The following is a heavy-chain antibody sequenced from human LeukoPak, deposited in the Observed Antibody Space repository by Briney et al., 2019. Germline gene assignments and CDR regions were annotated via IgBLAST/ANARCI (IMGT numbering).Heavy chain of an antibody. J-gene: IGHJ4*02. V-gene: IGHV3-23*01. Sequence: GGSLRLSCAASGFTFSSYAMSWVRQAPGKGLERASAISGSGGSTYYADSVKGRFTISRDNSKNTLYLQMNSLRAEDTALYYCAKYSYVQYYFDYWGQGTLVTVSS. CDR2: ISGSGGST. D-gene: IGHD1-1*01. CDR3: AKYSYVQYYFDY. CDR1: GFTFSSYA.